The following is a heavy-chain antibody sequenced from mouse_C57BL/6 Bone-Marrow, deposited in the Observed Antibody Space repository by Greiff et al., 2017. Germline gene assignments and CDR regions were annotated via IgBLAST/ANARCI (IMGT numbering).Heavy chain of an antibody. CDR3: TRDYYGISPWYFDV. J-gene: IGHJ1*03. Sequence: VQLQQSGTVLARPGASVKMSCKTSGYTFTSYWMHWVKQRPGQGLEWIGAIYPGNSDTSYNQKFKGKAKLTAVTSASTAYMELSSLTNEDSAVYYCTRDYYGISPWYFDVWGTGTTVTVSS. D-gene: IGHD1-1*01. CDR1: GYTFTSYW. V-gene: IGHV1-5*01. CDR2: IYPGNSDT.